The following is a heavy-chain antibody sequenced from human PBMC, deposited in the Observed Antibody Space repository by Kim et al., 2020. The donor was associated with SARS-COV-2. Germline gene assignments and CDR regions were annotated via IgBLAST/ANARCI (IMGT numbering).Heavy chain of an antibody. J-gene: IGHJ5*02. V-gene: IGHV3-30*18. CDR3: AKDWNDGRGWFDA. CDR2: ISYDGSNK. Sequence: GGSLRLSCAASGFTFSSYGMHWVRQAPGKGLEWVAVISYDGSNKYYADSVKGRFTISRDNSKNTLYLQMNSLRAEDTAVYYCAKDWNDGRGWFDAWGQGTMVTVSS. CDR1: GFTFSSYG. D-gene: IGHD1-1*01.